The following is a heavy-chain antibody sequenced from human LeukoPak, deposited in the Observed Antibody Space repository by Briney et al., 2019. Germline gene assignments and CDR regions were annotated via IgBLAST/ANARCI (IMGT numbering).Heavy chain of an antibody. CDR1: GGSISGSPYY. J-gene: IGHJ4*02. D-gene: IGHD3-16*02. CDR2: IHYSGST. Sequence: SETLSLTCTVSGGSISGSPYYWGWIRQPPGKGLEWIGSIHYSGSTYYNPSLKSRVTISVDTSKNQFSLKLSSVTAADTAVYYCARMGRLGELSLFDYWGQGTLVTVSS. V-gene: IGHV4-39*07. CDR3: ARMGRLGELSLFDY.